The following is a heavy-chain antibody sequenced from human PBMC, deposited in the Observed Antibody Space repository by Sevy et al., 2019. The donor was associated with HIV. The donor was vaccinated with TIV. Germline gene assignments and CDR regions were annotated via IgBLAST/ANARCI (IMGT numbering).Heavy chain of an antibody. CDR1: GFSFISYA. D-gene: IGHD2-15*01. Sequence: GGSLSLSCAASGFSFISYAMNWVRQAPGKGLEWVSAIRGSDGATYYADSVKGRFSISRDNSKNTLYLQMDSLRAEDTAVYYCAKDIVAVVGDAFDIWGQGTMVTVSS. J-gene: IGHJ3*02. V-gene: IGHV3-23*01. CDR2: IRGSDGAT. CDR3: AKDIVAVVGDAFDI.